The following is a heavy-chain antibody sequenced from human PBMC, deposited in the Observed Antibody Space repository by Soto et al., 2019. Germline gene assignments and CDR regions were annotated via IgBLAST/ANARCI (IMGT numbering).Heavy chain of an antibody. V-gene: IGHV1-69*13. CDR3: AREGFCSGGSCYSSDYYGMDV. CDR1: GGTFSSYA. CDR2: IIPIFGTA. J-gene: IGHJ6*02. D-gene: IGHD2-15*01. Sequence: ASVKVSCKASGGTFSSYAISWVRQAPGQGLEWMGGIIPIFGTANYAQKFQGRVTITADESTSTAYMELSSLRSEDTAVYYCAREGFCSGGSCYSSDYYGMDVWGQGTTVTVSS.